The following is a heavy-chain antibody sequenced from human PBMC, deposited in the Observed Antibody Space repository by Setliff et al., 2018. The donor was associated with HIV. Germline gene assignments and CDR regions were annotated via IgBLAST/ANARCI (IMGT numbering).Heavy chain of an antibody. CDR1: GGSMRNYY. D-gene: IGHD3-3*01. CDR3: ARQMTIPGVAVTPVDY. V-gene: IGHV4-59*08. J-gene: IGHJ4*02. CDR2: VFYNGDT. Sequence: SETLSLTCSVSGGSMRNYYWSWIRQPPRKGLEWVGYVFYNGDTAYNPSLKSRLTISVDTSKSQFSLKLTSVTAADTAVYYCARQMTIPGVAVTPVDYWGQGALVTVSS.